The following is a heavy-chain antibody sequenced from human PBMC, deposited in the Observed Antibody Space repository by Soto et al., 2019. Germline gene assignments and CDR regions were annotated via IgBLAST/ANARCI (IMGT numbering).Heavy chain of an antibody. CDR3: ARGALVLSGYYYYGMDV. D-gene: IGHD3-9*01. J-gene: IGHJ6*02. CDR2: IYTSGST. V-gene: IGHV4-4*07. CDR1: GGSISSYY. Sequence: SETLSLTCTVSGGSISSYYWSWIRQPAGKGLEWIGRIYTSGSTNYNPSLKSRVTMSVDTSKNQFSLKLSSVTAADTAVYYCARGALVLSGYYYYGMDVWGQGTTVTVS.